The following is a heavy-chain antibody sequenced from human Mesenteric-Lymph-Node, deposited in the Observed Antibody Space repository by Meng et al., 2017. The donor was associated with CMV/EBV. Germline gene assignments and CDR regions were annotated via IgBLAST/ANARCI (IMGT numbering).Heavy chain of an antibody. J-gene: IGHJ5*02. Sequence: AFSGYSWSWIRQPPGKGLEWIGEINHSGSTNYNPSLKSRVTISVDTSKNQFSLKLSSVTAADTAVYYCARGLYCSSTSCYTRPFDPWGQGTLVTVSS. CDR1: AFSGYS. D-gene: IGHD2-2*02. CDR2: INHSGST. V-gene: IGHV4-34*01. CDR3: ARGLYCSSTSCYTRPFDP.